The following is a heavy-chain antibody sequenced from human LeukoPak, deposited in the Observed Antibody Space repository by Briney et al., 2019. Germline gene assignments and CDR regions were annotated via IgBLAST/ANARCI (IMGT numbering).Heavy chain of an antibody. D-gene: IGHD5-18*01. CDR3: ARGAAMVHNWFDP. CDR2: IYYSGST. J-gene: IGHJ5*02. Sequence: SETLSLTCTVSGGSISSSSYYWGWIRQPPGKGLEWIGSIYYSGSTYYNPSLESRVTISVDTSKNQFSLKLSSVTAADTAVYYCARGAAMVHNWFDPWGQGTLVTVSS. V-gene: IGHV4-39*07. CDR1: GGSISSSSYY.